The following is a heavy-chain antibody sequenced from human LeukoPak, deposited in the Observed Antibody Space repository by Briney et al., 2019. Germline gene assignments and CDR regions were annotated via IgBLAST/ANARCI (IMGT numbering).Heavy chain of an antibody. J-gene: IGHJ5*01. D-gene: IGHD2-15*01. V-gene: IGHV3-48*01. CDR2: ISTSSAVM. CDR1: AFTFSSYS. CDR3: ARDVGYCSGGSCYRWFAS. Sequence: QPGGSLRLSCAASAFTFSSYSISWVRQAPGKGLEWVSYISTSSAVMYYADSVKGRFTISGDDARNSVSLQMNSLRADDTAVYYCARDVGYCSGGSCYRWFASWGQGTLVIVSS.